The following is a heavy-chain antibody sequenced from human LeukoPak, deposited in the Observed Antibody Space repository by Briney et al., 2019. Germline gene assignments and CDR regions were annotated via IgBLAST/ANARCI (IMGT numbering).Heavy chain of an antibody. CDR2: INHSGST. J-gene: IGHJ3*02. CDR3: AREFAPYYYDSSGYWAHAFDI. Sequence: KPSETLSLMCAVYGGSFSGYYWSWIRQPPGKGLEWIGEINHSGSTNYNPSLKSRVTMSVDTSKNQFSLKLSSVTAADTAVYYCAREFAPYYYDSSGYWAHAFDIWGQGTMVTVSS. V-gene: IGHV4-34*01. CDR1: GGSFSGYY. D-gene: IGHD3-22*01.